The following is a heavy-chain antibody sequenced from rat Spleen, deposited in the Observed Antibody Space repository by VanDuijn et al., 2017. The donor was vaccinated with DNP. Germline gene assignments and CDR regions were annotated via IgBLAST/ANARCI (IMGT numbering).Heavy chain of an antibody. V-gene: IGHV5-25*01. J-gene: IGHJ2*01. CDR2: IGSPAYAP. D-gene: IGHD4-3*01. Sequence: EVQLVESGGGLVQPGRSLKLSCAASGFTFSTYNMAWVRQAPAKGLEWVAYIGSPAYAPYSTDSVKGRFTISRDNAKSTLYLQMNSLRSEDMATYYCVRWNSGHFDYWGQGVMVTVSS. CDR3: VRWNSGHFDY. CDR1: GFTFSTYN.